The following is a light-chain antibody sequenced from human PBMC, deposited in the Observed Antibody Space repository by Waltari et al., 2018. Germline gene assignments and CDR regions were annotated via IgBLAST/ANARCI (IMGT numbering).Light chain of an antibody. Sequence: QSAPTQPASVSGSPGQSITISCTGTSSDVGGSDFVSWHQQYPGKAPHVMIYGVNNRPSGVSNRFSCSKSGNTASLIISGLQADDEADYYCSSYTTSGTLVFGTGTKVTVL. CDR2: GVN. V-gene: IGLV2-14*01. CDR1: SSDVGGSDF. CDR3: SSYTTSGTLV. J-gene: IGLJ1*01.